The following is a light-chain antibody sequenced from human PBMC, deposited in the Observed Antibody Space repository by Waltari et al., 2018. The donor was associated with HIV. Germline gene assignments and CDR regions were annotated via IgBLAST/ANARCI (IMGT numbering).Light chain of an antibody. J-gene: IGLJ3*02. CDR1: TANIGTNT. Sequence: QSLLTQPPSASGTPGQRVTISCSGGTANIGTNTVNWYKQLPGTAPTLLIFSDNLRRSGVSARFSGSKSGTSGSLAISGLRSDDEAKFICASWDASLDGWVFGGGTQLTVL. CDR3: ASWDASLDGWV. CDR2: SDN. V-gene: IGLV1-44*01.